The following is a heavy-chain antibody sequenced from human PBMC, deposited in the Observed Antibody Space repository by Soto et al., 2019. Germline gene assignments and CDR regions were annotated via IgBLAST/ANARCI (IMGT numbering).Heavy chain of an antibody. CDR1: EYTFTNYA. CDR2: INAGNGNT. CDR3: ARDILFDY. J-gene: IGHJ4*02. V-gene: IGHV1-3*01. D-gene: IGHD2-15*01. Sequence: ASVKVSCKASEYTFTNYALHWVRQAPGQRLEWMGWINAGNGNTKDSQKFQGRVTITRDTSASTAYMELSSLRSEDTAVYYCARDILFDYWGQGTLVTVSS.